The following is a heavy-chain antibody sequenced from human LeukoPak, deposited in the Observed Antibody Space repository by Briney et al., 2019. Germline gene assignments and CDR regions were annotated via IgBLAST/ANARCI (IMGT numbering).Heavy chain of an antibody. Sequence: GGSLRLSCAASGFTVSSNYMIWVRQAPGEGLEWVSLIHGGGTTYYADSVKGRFTISSDSSKNTVYLEMNSLRAEDTAVYYCARAPNYGDYGGQWGRGTLVTVSS. CDR1: GFTVSSNY. CDR2: IHGGGTT. CDR3: ARAPNYGDYGGQ. V-gene: IGHV3-53*01. J-gene: IGHJ4*02. D-gene: IGHD4-17*01.